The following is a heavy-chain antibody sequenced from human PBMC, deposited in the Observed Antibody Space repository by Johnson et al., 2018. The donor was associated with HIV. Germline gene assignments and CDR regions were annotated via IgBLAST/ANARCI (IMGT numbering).Heavy chain of an antibody. CDR1: RFTFSNYG. CDR3: ARDEGHSGSDAFDI. J-gene: IGHJ3*02. D-gene: IGHD1-26*01. CDR2: LSSDGSNK. V-gene: IGHV3-30*03. Sequence: VQLVESGGGVVQPGRSLRLSCATSRFTFSNYGMHWVRQAPGKGLEWVAVLSSDGSNKYYADSVKGRLTISRDKANTSLYLQMTSRRAEDTAVYYCARDEGHSGSDAFDIWGQGTMVTVSS.